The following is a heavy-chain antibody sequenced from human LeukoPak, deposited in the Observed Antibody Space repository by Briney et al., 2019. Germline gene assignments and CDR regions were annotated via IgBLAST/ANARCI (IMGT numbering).Heavy chain of an antibody. J-gene: IGHJ4*02. Sequence: PGGSLRLSCAASGFTVRSNYMSWVRQAPGKGLEWVSIIYGGGSVFYADSVKGRFTISRDNSKNTLYLQMNSLRAEDTAVYYCAREYSSSSLDYWGQGTLVTVSS. CDR3: AREYSSSSLDY. D-gene: IGHD6-6*01. CDR2: IYGGGSV. V-gene: IGHV3-53*05. CDR1: GFTVRSNY.